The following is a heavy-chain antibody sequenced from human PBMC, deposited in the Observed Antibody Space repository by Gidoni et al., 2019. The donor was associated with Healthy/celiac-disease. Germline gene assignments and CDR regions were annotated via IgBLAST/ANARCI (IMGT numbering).Heavy chain of an antibody. CDR3: AKDPGGSGKDWFDP. V-gene: IGHV3-23*01. J-gene: IGHJ5*02. CDR1: GFPFRSYA. CDR2: ISGSGGST. D-gene: IGHD3-10*01. Sequence: EVQLLESGGGLVQPGGSLRLSCSASGFPFRSYAMSWVRQAPGKGLEWVAAISGSGGSTYYADSVKGRFTISRDNSKNTLYLQMNSLRAEDTAVYYCAKDPGGSGKDWFDPWGQGTLVTVSS.